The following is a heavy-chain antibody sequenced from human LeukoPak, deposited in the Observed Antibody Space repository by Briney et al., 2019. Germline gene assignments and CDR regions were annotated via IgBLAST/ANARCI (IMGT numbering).Heavy chain of an antibody. CDR3: ARAIFPRQQLSPYFDY. Sequence: GGSLRLSCAASGFTFSSYWMSWVRQAPGKGLEWVANIKQDGSEKYYVDSVKGRFTISRDNAKNSLYLQMNSLRAEDTAVYYCARAIFPRQQLSPYFDYWGQGTLVTVSS. D-gene: IGHD6-13*01. CDR1: GFTFSSYW. V-gene: IGHV3-7*01. J-gene: IGHJ4*02. CDR2: IKQDGSEK.